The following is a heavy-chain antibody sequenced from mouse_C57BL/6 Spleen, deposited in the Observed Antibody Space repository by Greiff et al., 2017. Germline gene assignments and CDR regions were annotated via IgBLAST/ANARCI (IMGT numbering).Heavy chain of an antibody. J-gene: IGHJ3*01. Sequence: EVQLQESGPVLVKPGASVKMSCKASGYTFTDYYMNWVKQSHGKSLEWIGVINPYNGGTSYNQKFKGKATLTVDKSSSTAYMELNSLTSEDSAVYYCARSRGIIVPFAYWGQGTLVTVSA. V-gene: IGHV1-19*01. CDR3: ARSRGIIVPFAY. D-gene: IGHD2-12*01. CDR2: INPYNGGT. CDR1: GYTFTDYY.